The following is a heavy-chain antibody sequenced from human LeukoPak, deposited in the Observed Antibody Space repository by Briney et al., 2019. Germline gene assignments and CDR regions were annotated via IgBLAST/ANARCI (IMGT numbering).Heavy chain of an antibody. CDR1: GFSLYSSGVG. CDR3: AHRRPGHLTGWDNSYFDN. J-gene: IGHJ4*02. Sequence: KESGLTLVNPTQTLTLTCTFSGFSLYSSGVGVGWIRQPPGKALEWLAVIYWDDDKRYNPSLRSRLTMSKDASKSQVFLVMSNMDPVDTATYYCAHRRPGHLTGWDNSYFDNWGPGTLVTVSS. D-gene: IGHD1/OR15-1a*01. V-gene: IGHV2-5*02. CDR2: IYWDDDK.